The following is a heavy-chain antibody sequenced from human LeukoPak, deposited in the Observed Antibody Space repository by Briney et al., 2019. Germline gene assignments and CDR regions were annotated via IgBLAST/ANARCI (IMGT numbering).Heavy chain of an antibody. Sequence: GGSPRLSCAASGFTFSTYAMSWVRQAPGKGLEWVSLISDGGGDTYYADSVKGRFTISRDNSKNTLYLQTNSLRADDSAVYYCAKPNWNYISDYFDYWGQGTLVTVSS. V-gene: IGHV3-23*01. CDR2: ISDGGGDT. J-gene: IGHJ4*02. D-gene: IGHD1-7*01. CDR3: AKPNWNYISDYFDY. CDR1: GFTFSTYA.